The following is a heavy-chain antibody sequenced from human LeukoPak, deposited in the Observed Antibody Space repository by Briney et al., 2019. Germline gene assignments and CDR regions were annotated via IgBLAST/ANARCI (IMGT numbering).Heavy chain of an antibody. CDR2: INPNSGGT. D-gene: IGHD6-19*01. V-gene: IGHV1-2*07. J-gene: IGHJ4*02. CDR3: ARAVAGSRFDY. Sequence: ASVKVSCKASGYTFTGYYMHWVRKAPAQGHERMGWINPNSGGTNYAHKFQGRVTMTRDTSISTSYMELSRLRADDTAVYYCARAVAGSRFDYWGQGILVTVSS. CDR1: GYTFTGYY.